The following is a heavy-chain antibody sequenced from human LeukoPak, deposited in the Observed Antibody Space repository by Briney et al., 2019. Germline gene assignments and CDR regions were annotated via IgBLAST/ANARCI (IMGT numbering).Heavy chain of an antibody. CDR1: GDSISGFY. D-gene: IGHD3-10*01. V-gene: IGHV4-59*12. J-gene: IGHJ5*02. CDR2: IYYSGST. Sequence: SETLSLTCTVSGDSISGFYWSWIRQPPGKGLEWIGYIYYSGSTNYNPSLKSRVTISVDTSKNQFSLKLSSVTAADTAVYYCAREGLNMVRGVIPKEAWGWFDPWGQGTLVTVSS. CDR3: AREGLNMVRGVIPKEAWGWFDP.